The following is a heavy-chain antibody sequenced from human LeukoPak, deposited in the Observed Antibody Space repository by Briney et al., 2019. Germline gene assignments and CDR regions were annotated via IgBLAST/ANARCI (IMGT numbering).Heavy chain of an antibody. J-gene: IGHJ6*03. D-gene: IGHD3-10*01. V-gene: IGHV4-39*01. CDR2: IYYSGST. CDR1: GGSISSSSYY. Sequence: SETLSLTCTVSGGSISSSSYYWGWIRQPPGKGLEWIGSIYYSGSTYYNPSLKSRVTISVDTSKNQFSLKLSSVTAADTAVYYCARHVRTGSGSYYTTYYYYYYMDVWGKGTTVTISS. CDR3: ARHVRTGSGSYYTTYYYYYYMDV.